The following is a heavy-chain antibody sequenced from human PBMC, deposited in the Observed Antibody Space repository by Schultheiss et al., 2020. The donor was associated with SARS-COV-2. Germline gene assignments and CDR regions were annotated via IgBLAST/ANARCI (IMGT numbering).Heavy chain of an antibody. J-gene: IGHJ6*02. CDR3: ARGSTLGYGMDV. V-gene: IGHV3-30*03. CDR1: GFTFSNAW. D-gene: IGHD5/OR15-5a*01. Sequence: GGSLRLSCAASGFTFSNAWMNWVRQAPGKGLEWVAVISYDGSNKYYADSVKGRFTISRDNSKNTLYLQMNSLRSEDTAVYYCARGSTLGYGMDVWGQGTTVTVSS. CDR2: ISYDGSNK.